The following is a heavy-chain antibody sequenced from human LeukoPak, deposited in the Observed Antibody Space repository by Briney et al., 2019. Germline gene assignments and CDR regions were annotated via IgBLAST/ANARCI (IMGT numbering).Heavy chain of an antibody. CDR1: GFTFSTDV. J-gene: IGHJ4*02. CDR3: ARRVGGTHDY. Sequence: GGSLRLSCAASGFTFSTDVMTWVRQAPGKGLEWVSAIDDDGGSTDYADSVRGRFTISRDNSKNTLFLQMNRLRADDTALYYCARRVGGTHDYWGRGTLVTVSS. D-gene: IGHD6-19*01. CDR2: IDDDGGST. V-gene: IGHV3-23*01.